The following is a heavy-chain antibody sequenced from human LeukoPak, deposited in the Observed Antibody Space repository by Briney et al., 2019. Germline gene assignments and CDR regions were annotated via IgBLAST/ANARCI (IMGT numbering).Heavy chain of an antibody. D-gene: IGHD6-6*01. J-gene: IGHJ3*02. V-gene: IGHV4-59*08. CDR3: AREYSSSSGRRAFDI. CDR2: IYYSGST. CDR1: GGSISGYY. Sequence: SETLSLTCTVSGGSISGYYWSWIRQPPGKGLEWIGYIYYSGSTNYNPSLKSRLTISIDTSENQFSLKLSSVTAADTAVYYCAREYSSSSGRRAFDIWGQGTMITVSS.